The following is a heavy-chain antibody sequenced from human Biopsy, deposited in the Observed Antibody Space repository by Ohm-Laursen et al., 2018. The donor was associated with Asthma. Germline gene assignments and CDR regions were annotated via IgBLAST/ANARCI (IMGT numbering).Heavy chain of an antibody. CDR3: ARSYCGGDCFSPFDY. V-gene: IGHV1-69*01. CDR1: GGTFNSDA. CDR2: IIPIFGTP. J-gene: IGHJ4*02. D-gene: IGHD2-21*01. Sequence: SSVRVSCKASGGTFNSDAISWVRQAPGQGLEWMGGIIPIFGTPSYTQNFQSRLTITADDSTSTVYMELSSLRSEDTAMYYCARSYCGGDCFSPFDYWGQGTLVTVSS.